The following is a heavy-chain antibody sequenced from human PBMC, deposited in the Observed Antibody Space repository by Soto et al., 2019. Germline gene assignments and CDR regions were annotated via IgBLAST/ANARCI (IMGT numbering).Heavy chain of an antibody. D-gene: IGHD3-10*01. CDR2: IYHSGST. V-gene: IGHV4-4*02. CDR1: GVSISSSNW. J-gene: IGHJ4*02. Sequence: SETLSLTCAVSGVSISSSNWWSWARQPPGKGLEWIGEIYHSGSTNYNPSLKSRVTISVDKSKNQFSLKLSSVTAADTAVYYCASLITMDGELDYWGQGTLVTVSS. CDR3: ASLITMDGELDY.